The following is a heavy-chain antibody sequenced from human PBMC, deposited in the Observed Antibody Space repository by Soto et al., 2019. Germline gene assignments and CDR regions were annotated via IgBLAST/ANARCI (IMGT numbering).Heavy chain of an antibody. D-gene: IGHD2-15*01. CDR1: GYTFTSYY. Sequence: QVQLVQSGAEVKKPGASVKVSCKASGYTFTSYYMHWVRQAPGQGLEWMGIINPSGGSTSYAQKFQGGVTLTRDTSTSTVYMELSSLRSEDTAVYYCARGWYGLSKGYCSGGSCYPRDYYYYMDVWGKGTTVTVSS. CDR3: ARGWYGLSKGYCSGGSCYPRDYYYYMDV. CDR2: INPSGGST. J-gene: IGHJ6*03. V-gene: IGHV1-46*03.